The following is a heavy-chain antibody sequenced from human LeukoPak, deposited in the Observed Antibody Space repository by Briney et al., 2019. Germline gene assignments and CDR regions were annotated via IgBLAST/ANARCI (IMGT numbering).Heavy chain of an antibody. CDR3: AKAPVTTCRGAFCYPFDY. D-gene: IGHD2-15*01. Sequence: GGSLRLSCAASGFTFSNHGMNWVRQAPGKGLEWVSGISPSGDITYYADSVKGRFTVSRDNFKNTLYLQMNSLRTEDTAVYFCAKAPVTTCRGAFCYPFDYWGLGTLVTVSS. CDR1: GFTFSNHG. V-gene: IGHV3-23*01. J-gene: IGHJ4*02. CDR2: ISPSGDIT.